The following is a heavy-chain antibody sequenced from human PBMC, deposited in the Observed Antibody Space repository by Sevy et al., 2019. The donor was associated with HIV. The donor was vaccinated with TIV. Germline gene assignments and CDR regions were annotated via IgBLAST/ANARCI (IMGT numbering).Heavy chain of an antibody. V-gene: IGHV4-59*13. CDR3: AGAVGILDESGFYFDD. CDR2: IYYSGST. Sequence: SETLSLTCTVSGGSISSDYWSWIRQPPGKGLEWIGYIYYSGSTNYKPSLKSRVTISVDNSKNQFSLKLSSVTAADTAVYYWAGAVGILDESGFYFDDWGQGTLVTVSS. J-gene: IGHJ4*02. CDR1: GGSISSDY. D-gene: IGHD2-21*01.